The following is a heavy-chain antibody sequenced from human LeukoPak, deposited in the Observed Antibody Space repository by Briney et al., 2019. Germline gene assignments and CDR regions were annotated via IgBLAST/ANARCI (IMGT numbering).Heavy chain of an antibody. D-gene: IGHD6-19*01. CDR2: INSDGSST. CDR1: GFTFSSYW. Sequence: PGGSLRLSFAASGFTFSSYWIHWVRQAPGKGLVWVSRINSDGSSTSYADSVKGRFTISRDNAKHTLYLQMNSLRAEDTAVYYCARDLAVVGTDLEYCGQGTLVTVSS. J-gene: IGHJ4*02. V-gene: IGHV3-74*01. CDR3: ARDLAVVGTDLEY.